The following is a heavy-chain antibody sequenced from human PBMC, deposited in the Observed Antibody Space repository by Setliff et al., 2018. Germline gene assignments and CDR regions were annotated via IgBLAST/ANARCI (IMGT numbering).Heavy chain of an antibody. V-gene: IGHV3-21*04. J-gene: IGHJ4*02. CDR3: ARTDGTNLGYFDN. CDR1: RFTFSSYS. Sequence: GGSLRLSCAASRFTFSSYSMNWVRQAPGKGLEWVSSISSSSVYIYYADSVKGRFTISRDNPKNSLYLQMTSLRAEDTAVYYCARTDGTNLGYFDNWGQGTLVTVSS. CDR2: ISSSSVYI. D-gene: IGHD2-8*01.